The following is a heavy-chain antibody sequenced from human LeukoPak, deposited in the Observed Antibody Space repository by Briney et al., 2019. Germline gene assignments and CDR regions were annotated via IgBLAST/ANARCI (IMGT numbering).Heavy chain of an antibody. CDR2: IYSSGST. CDR1: GDSISSSSYY. D-gene: IGHD6-13*01. Sequence: SETLSLTCTVSGDSISSSSYYWGWIRQPPGKGLEWIGSIYSSGSTYCNPSLKSRVTISVDTSKNQFSLILSSVTAADTAVYYCARLPYSSSWYGIYYFDYWGQGTLVTVSS. V-gene: IGHV4-39*01. CDR3: ARLPYSSSWYGIYYFDY. J-gene: IGHJ4*02.